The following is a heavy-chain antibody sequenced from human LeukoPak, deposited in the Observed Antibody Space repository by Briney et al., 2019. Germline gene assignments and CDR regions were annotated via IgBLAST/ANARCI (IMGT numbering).Heavy chain of an antibody. CDR2: IIPIFGTA. J-gene: IGHJ3*02. Sequence: ASVKVSCKASGGTFSSYAISWVRQAPGQGLEWMGGIIPIFGTANYAQKFQGRVTITTDESTSTAYMELSSLGAEDTAVYYCARAQTGYYDSSGYWSAFDIWGQGTMVTVSS. CDR1: GGTFSSYA. D-gene: IGHD3-22*01. CDR3: ARAQTGYYDSSGYWSAFDI. V-gene: IGHV1-69*05.